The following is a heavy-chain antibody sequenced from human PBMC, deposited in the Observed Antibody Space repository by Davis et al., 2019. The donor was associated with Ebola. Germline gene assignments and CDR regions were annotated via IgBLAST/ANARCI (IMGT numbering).Heavy chain of an antibody. V-gene: IGHV3-48*02. J-gene: IGHJ6*02. CDR1: GFTFSSYS. CDR3: ARGGKLPVGYYYYGMDV. Sequence: GESLKISCSASGFTFSSYSMNWVRQAPGKGLEWVSYISSSSSTTYYADSVKGRFIISRDNAKNSLYLQMNSLRDEDTAVYFCARGGKLPVGYYYYGMDVWGQGTTVTVSS. D-gene: IGHD2-15*01. CDR2: ISSSSSTT.